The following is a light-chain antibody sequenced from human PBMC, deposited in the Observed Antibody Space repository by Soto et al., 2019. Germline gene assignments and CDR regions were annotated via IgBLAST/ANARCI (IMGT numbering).Light chain of an antibody. CDR2: VAS. Sequence: EIVLTQSPGTLSLSPGERATLSCRASQSVSSSYLAWYQQKPGQAPRLLIYVASSRATGIPDRFRGSGSGTDFTLTISILETEDFAVYYCQQYGTSRTFGQGTKLEIK. V-gene: IGKV3-20*01. CDR3: QQYGTSRT. CDR1: QSVSSSY. J-gene: IGKJ2*01.